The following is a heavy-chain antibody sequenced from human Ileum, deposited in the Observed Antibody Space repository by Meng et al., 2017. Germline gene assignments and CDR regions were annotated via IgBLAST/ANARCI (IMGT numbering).Heavy chain of an antibody. CDR2: ISGYNGNT. CDR1: GYTFTSYG. Sequence: ASVKVSCKASGYTFTSYGISWVRQAPGQGLEWMGWISGYNGNTNYAQRFQGRVTMTTDTSTSTAYMGLRSLRSDDTALYYCAREAYYDSTGYYYLLDYWGQGTLVTVSS. V-gene: IGHV1-18*01. J-gene: IGHJ4*02. CDR3: AREAYYDSTGYYYLLDY. D-gene: IGHD3-22*01.